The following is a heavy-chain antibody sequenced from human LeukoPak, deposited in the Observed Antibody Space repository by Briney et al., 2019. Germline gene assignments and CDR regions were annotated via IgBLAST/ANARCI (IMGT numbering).Heavy chain of an antibody. J-gene: IGHJ4*02. Sequence: PSETLSLTCTVSGGSISNYYWNWIRQPPGKGLEWIGYIYYTGSTNYNPSLKSRATMSVDTSKNQFSLNLKSVTPEDTAVYYCARDASGGRGEDYFDYWGQGTLVTVSS. CDR1: GGSISNYY. V-gene: IGHV4-59*01. CDR3: ARDASGGRGEDYFDY. D-gene: IGHD2-15*01. CDR2: IYYTGST.